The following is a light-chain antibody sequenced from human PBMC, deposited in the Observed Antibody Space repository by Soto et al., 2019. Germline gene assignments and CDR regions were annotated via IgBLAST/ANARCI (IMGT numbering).Light chain of an antibody. Sequence: QSALPQPASVSGSPGQSITISCTGTSSDVGGYNYVSWYQQHPGKAPKLMISDVSNRPSGVSNRFSGSKSGNTASLTISGLQADDEAEYYCSSYTGSSTLVVFGGGTKLTVL. J-gene: IGLJ2*01. CDR1: SSDVGGYNY. CDR3: SSYTGSSTLVV. CDR2: DVS. V-gene: IGLV2-14*01.